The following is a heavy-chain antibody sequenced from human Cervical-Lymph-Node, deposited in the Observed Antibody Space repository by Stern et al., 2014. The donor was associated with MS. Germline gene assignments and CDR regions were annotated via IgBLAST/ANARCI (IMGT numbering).Heavy chain of an antibody. Sequence: VKLLESGPGLVKPSETLSLTCTVSGGSISSYYWSWSRQPPGRGPEWIGYIYSSGSTNYNPSLKSRVTISVDTSKNQFSLKLSSVTAADTAVYYCARVNFDYYYGMDVWGQGTTVTVSS. J-gene: IGHJ6*02. V-gene: IGHV4-59*01. D-gene: IGHD1-1*01. CDR3: ARVNFDYYYGMDV. CDR1: GGSISSYY. CDR2: IYSSGST.